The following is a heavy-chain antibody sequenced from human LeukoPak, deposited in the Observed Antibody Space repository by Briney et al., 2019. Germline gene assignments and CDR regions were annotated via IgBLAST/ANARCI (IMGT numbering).Heavy chain of an antibody. CDR2: INHSGST. CDR1: GGSFSGYY. D-gene: IGHD3-22*01. CDR3: ARGHYYDSSGIDY. J-gene: IGHJ4*02. Sequence: SETLSLTCAVYGGSFSGYYWSWIRQPPGKGLEWIGEINHSGSTNYNPSLKSRVTISVDTSKNQFSLKLSSVTAADTAVYYCARGHYYDSSGIDYWGRGTLVTVSS. V-gene: IGHV4-34*01.